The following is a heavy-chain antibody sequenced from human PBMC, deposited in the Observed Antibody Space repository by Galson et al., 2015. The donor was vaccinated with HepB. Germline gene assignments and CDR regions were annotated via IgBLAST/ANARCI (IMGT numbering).Heavy chain of an antibody. D-gene: IGHD5-12*01. CDR1: GFSVRNNY. V-gene: IGHV3-53*01. CDR2: ILSGGGT. CDR3: ARGGYTGYALGF. J-gene: IGHJ4*02. Sequence: SLRLSCAASGFSVRNNYMSWVRQAPGKGLEWVSLILSGGGTDVADPVKGRFTISRDDSKNTLSLQMNSLRAEDTAVYYCARGGYTGYALGFWGQGTLVTVSS.